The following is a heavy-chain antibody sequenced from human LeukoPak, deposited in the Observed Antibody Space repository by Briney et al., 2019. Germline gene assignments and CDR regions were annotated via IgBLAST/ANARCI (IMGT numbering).Heavy chain of an antibody. CDR3: ARDPGSGYSYGYYAY. V-gene: IGHV3-74*01. D-gene: IGHD5-18*01. Sequence: PGRSLRLSCAASGFTFSSYWMHWVRQAPGKGLVWVSRINSDGSSTSYADSVKGRFTISRDNAKNTLYLQMNSLRAEDTAVYYCARDPGSGYSYGYYAYWGQGTLVTVSS. CDR1: GFTFSSYW. CDR2: INSDGSST. J-gene: IGHJ4*02.